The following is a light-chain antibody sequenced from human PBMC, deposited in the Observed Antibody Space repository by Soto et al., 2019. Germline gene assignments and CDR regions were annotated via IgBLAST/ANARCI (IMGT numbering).Light chain of an antibody. J-gene: IGLJ1*01. Sequence: SVLTSPPSAAGSAGQSAPISCTGTVNDVGGYNYVSWYQQQSGKAPKLMIHEVSNRPSGVSSRFSGSKSGNTSSLPTSGPPAEVEAVYYCTSYPSSRAHVFGTGTQVTVL. CDR1: VNDVGGYNY. CDR2: EVS. V-gene: IGLV2-14*01. CDR3: TSYPSSRAHV.